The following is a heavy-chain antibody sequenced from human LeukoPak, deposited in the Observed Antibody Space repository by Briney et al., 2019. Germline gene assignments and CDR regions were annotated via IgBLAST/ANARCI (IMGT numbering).Heavy chain of an antibody. CDR1: GFTFRHYA. D-gene: IGHD1-26*01. CDR2: LSGSGDNT. Sequence: PGGSLRLSCAASGFTFRHYAMTWVRQAPGKGLEWVSALSGSGDNTYYADSVKGRFTISRDNSKNTLYLQMNSLRAEDTAVYYCAKDRIVGATTPEYFQHWGQGTLVTVSS. CDR3: AKDRIVGATTPEYFQH. V-gene: IGHV3-23*01. J-gene: IGHJ1*01.